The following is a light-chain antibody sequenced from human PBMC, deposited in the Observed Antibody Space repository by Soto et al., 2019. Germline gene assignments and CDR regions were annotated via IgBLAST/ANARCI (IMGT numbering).Light chain of an antibody. V-gene: IGKV1-39*01. Sequence: DIQMTQSPASLSASVGDRVTVTCRASPNIGTYLNWYQQQPGKAPKLLIYAASTLQSGVPSRFSGIGSGTDFTLTISSLQPEDFATYYCQQRSGIPYTVGQGTNAEIK. CDR2: AAS. J-gene: IGKJ2*01. CDR1: PNIGTY. CDR3: QQRSGIPYT.